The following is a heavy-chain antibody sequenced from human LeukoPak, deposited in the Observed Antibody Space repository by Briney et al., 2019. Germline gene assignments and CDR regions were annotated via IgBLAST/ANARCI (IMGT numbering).Heavy chain of an antibody. Sequence: PSETLSLTCTVSGGSISSGDYYWSWIRQPPGKGLEWIGYIHYSGSTYYNPSLKSRVTISVDTSKNQFSLKLSSVTAADTAVYYCARVARYCSSTSCWDWGQGTLVTVSS. D-gene: IGHD2-2*01. CDR2: IHYSGST. J-gene: IGHJ4*02. CDR3: ARVARYCSSTSCWD. CDR1: GGSISSGDYY. V-gene: IGHV4-30-4*08.